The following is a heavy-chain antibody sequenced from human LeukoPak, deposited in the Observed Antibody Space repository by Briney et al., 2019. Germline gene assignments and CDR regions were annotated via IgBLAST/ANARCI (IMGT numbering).Heavy chain of an antibody. CDR3: ARVGSYGCFDY. CDR1: GFTLNSYS. V-gene: IGHV3-64*02. Sequence: GGSLRLSCAASGFTLNSYSMHWVRQAPGRGLEFVAAVDFDGGQTFYADSVRARFTISRDISKNTLFLHMGSLSADDMAVYYCARVGSYGCFDYWGQGTLVTVSS. CDR2: VDFDGGQT. D-gene: IGHD3-16*01. J-gene: IGHJ4*02.